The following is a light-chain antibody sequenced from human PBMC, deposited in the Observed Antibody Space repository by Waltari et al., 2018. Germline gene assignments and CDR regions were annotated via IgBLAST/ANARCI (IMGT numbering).Light chain of an antibody. J-gene: IGKJ2*01. V-gene: IGKV1-39*01. Sequence: DIQLTQSASSLSASVGESVTITCRSSHIIITFLNWYQQKPGRAPRLLNSALSTLRTDFPSRFSGGGSGTEFTLTVSNLQPEDLATYYCQQGHRAPYTFGQGTKLEIK. CDR1: HIIITF. CDR3: QQGHRAPYT. CDR2: ALS.